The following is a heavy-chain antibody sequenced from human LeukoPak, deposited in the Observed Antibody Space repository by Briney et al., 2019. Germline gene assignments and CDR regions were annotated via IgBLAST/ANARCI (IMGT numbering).Heavy chain of an antibody. CDR2: IYSGGST. D-gene: IGHD4-17*01. CDR3: ARVDYGDYRPGAFDI. Sequence: GGSLRLSCAASGFTVSGNYMSWVRQAPGKGLEWVSVIYSGGSTYYADSVKGRFTISRHNSKNTLYLQMNSLRAEDTAVYYCARVDYGDYRPGAFDIWGQGTMVTVSS. J-gene: IGHJ3*02. V-gene: IGHV3-53*04. CDR1: GFTVSGNY.